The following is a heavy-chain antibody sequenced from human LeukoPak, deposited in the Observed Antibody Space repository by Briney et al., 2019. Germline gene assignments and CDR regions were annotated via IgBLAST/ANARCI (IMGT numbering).Heavy chain of an antibody. CDR2: IYYSGST. J-gene: IGHJ4*02. CDR3: ARYVVYGSGKYYFDY. CDR1: GGSISSSSYY. D-gene: IGHD3-10*01. V-gene: IGHV4-39*01. Sequence: SETLSLTCTVSGGSISSSSYYWGWIRQPPGKGLEWIGSIYYSGSTYYNPSLESRVTISVDTSENQFSLKLSSVTAADTAVYYCARYVVYGSGKYYFDYWGQGTLVTVSS.